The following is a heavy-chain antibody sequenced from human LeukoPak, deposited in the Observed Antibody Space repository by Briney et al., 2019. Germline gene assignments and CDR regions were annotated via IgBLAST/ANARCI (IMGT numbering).Heavy chain of an antibody. J-gene: IGHJ6*03. Sequence: SETLSLTCTVSGGSIITYYWSWIRQPAGKGLEWIGRIYTSGSTNYNPSLKSRVTMSVDTSKNQFSLKLSSVTAADTAVYYCAQEAGSEQQLVLPGYYYYMDVWGKGTTVTVSS. CDR3: AQEAGSEQQLVLPGYYYYMDV. CDR2: IYTSGST. CDR1: GGSIITYY. V-gene: IGHV4-4*07. D-gene: IGHD6-13*01.